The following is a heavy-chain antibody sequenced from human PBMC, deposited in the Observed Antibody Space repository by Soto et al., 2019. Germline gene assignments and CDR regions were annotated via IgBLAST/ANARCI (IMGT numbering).Heavy chain of an antibody. J-gene: IGHJ4*02. D-gene: IGHD5-18*01. Sequence: QVQLQESGPGLVKPSQTLSLTCTVSGDSFNTAGYYWSWIRQHPERGLEWIGYIYSSGTTYYSPSLKTRISILMGTSKNQFSLELTSVTAADTAVYFCASGSRATALVLPRFDFWGQGALVTVSS. CDR1: GDSFNTAGYY. V-gene: IGHV4-31*03. CDR3: ASGSRATALVLPRFDF. CDR2: IYSSGTT.